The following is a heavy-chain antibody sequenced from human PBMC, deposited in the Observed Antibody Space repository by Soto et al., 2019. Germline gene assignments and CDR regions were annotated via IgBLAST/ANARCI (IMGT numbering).Heavy chain of an antibody. J-gene: IGHJ6*02. D-gene: IGHD6-6*01. Sequence: PSETLSLTCAVYGGSFSGYYWSWIRQPPGKGLEWIGEINHSGSTNYNPSLKSRVTISVDTSKNQFSLKLSSVTAADTAVYYCARGREYSSSSYYGMDVWGQGTTVTVPS. CDR3: ARGREYSSSSYYGMDV. CDR2: INHSGST. V-gene: IGHV4-34*01. CDR1: GGSFSGYY.